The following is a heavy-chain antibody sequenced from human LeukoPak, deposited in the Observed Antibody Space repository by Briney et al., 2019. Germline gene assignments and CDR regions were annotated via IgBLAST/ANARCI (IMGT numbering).Heavy chain of an antibody. CDR1: GGSISSYY. J-gene: IGHJ6*03. V-gene: IGHV4-59*01. CDR3: ARVGPPCGDSENYYYYYMDV. CDR2: IYYSGST. D-gene: IGHD4-17*01. Sequence: SETLSLTCTVSGGSISSYYWSWIRQPPGKGLEWIGYIYYSGSTNYNPSLKSRVTISVDTSKNQFSLKLSSVTAADTAVYYCARVGPPCGDSENYYYYYMDVWGKGTTVTVSS.